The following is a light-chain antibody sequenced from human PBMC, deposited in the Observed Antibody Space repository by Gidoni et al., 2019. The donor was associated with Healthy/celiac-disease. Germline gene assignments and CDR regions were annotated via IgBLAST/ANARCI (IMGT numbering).Light chain of an antibody. V-gene: IGLV2-14*01. CDR1: SSDVGGYNY. Sequence: QSALTQPASVSGSPGQSLTISCTGTSSDVGGYNYVSWYQQHPGKAPKLMIYEVSNRPPGVSNRFSGSKSGNTASLTISGLQAEDEADYYCSSYTSSSTLNYVFGTGTKVTVL. CDR2: EVS. CDR3: SSYTSSSTLNYV. J-gene: IGLJ1*01.